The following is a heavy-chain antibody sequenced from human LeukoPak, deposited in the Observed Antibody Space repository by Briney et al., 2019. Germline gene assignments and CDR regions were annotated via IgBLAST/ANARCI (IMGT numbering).Heavy chain of an antibody. CDR3: ASGSGSYFNWFDP. J-gene: IGHJ5*02. V-gene: IGHV1-69*13. Sequence: SVKVSCKSSGGTCSSYAISWVRQAPGLGLEWMGGIIPLYGTANYALAFQGRVTNTVGESTSTAYMELSSLRSEDTAVYYCASGSGSYFNWFDPWGQGTLVTVSS. CDR1: GGTCSSYA. D-gene: IGHD3-10*01. CDR2: IIPLYGTA.